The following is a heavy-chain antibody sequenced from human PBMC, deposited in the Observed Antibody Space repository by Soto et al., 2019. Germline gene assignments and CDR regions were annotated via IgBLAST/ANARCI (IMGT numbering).Heavy chain of an antibody. D-gene: IGHD6-19*01. CDR2: IYYSGST. CDR1: GGSISSYY. Sequence: SETLSLTCTVAGGSISSYYWSWIRQPPGKGLEWIGYIYYSGSTNYNPSLKSRVTISVDTSKNQFSLKLSSVTAADTAVYYCAREHIAVAGTGVFYYYGMDVWGQGTTVTVSS. CDR3: AREHIAVAGTGVFYYYGMDV. J-gene: IGHJ6*02. V-gene: IGHV4-59*01.